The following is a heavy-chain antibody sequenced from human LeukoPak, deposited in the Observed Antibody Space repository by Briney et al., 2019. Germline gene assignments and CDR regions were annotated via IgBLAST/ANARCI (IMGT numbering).Heavy chain of an antibody. J-gene: IGHJ4*02. Sequence: PETLSLTCTVSGGSISSYYWSWIRQPPGKGLERIGYIYYSGSTNYNPSLKSRVTISVDTSKNQFSLKLSSVTAADTAVYYCARFTMVRGVINPFDCWGQGTLVTVSS. CDR3: ARFTMVRGVINPFDC. CDR1: GGSISSYY. CDR2: IYYSGST. V-gene: IGHV4-59*01. D-gene: IGHD3-10*01.